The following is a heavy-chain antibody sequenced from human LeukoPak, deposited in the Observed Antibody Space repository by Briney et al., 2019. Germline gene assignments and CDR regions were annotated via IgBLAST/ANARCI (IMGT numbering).Heavy chain of an antibody. Sequence: GGSLRLSCAASGSTFSSYGMHWVRQAPGKGLEWVAVISYDGSNKYYADSVKGRFTISRDNSKNTLYLQMNSLRAEDTAVYYCAKGKYSSGTYDAFDIWGQGTMVTVSS. CDR2: ISYDGSNK. CDR1: GSTFSSYG. D-gene: IGHD6-19*01. J-gene: IGHJ3*02. V-gene: IGHV3-30*18. CDR3: AKGKYSSGTYDAFDI.